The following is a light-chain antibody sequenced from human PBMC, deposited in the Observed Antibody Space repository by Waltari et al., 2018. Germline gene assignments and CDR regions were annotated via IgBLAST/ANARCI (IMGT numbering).Light chain of an antibody. V-gene: IGKV1-9*01. CDR1: QSISKY. CDR3: QRLNSYPPWT. Sequence: DIQLTQSPYFMSASVGDRVTITCRASQSISKYLAWYQQKPGKAPNLLIYAASALQSGVPSRFSGSGSGSGTEFTLTISSLQPEDFATYYCQRLNSYPPWTFGQGTKVEIK. J-gene: IGKJ1*01. CDR2: AAS.